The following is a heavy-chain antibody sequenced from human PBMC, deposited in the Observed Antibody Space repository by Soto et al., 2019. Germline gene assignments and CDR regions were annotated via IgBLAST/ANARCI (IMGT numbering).Heavy chain of an antibody. D-gene: IGHD5-12*01. CDR2: MRMKVYGGAT. CDR1: SVKIVDYA. J-gene: IGHJ4*02. CDR3: RRVLGDGYTYGPSDY. Sequence: SXRLSSATSSVKIVDYALNWVRQAPGKCLEWVGFMRMKVYGGATEFAASVEGRFRMSRDDFRGIAHLEMNSLKTEDTGVYYCRRVLGDGYTYGPSDYWGQGTMVTV. V-gene: IGHV3-49*04.